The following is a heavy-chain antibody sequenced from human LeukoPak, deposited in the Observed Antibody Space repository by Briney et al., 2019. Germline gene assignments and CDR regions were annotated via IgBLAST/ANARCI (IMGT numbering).Heavy chain of an antibody. CDR2: FSSSGSTI. D-gene: IGHD5-12*01. V-gene: IGHV3-11*04. J-gene: IGHJ4*02. CDR1: GFTFSNAW. Sequence: GGSLRLSCAASGFTFSNAWMSWVRQAPGKGLEWVSYFSSSGSTIYYADSVKGRFTISRDNAKNSLYLQMNSLRAEDTAVYYCARDLDIVATAVFDYWGQGTLVTVSS. CDR3: ARDLDIVATAVFDY.